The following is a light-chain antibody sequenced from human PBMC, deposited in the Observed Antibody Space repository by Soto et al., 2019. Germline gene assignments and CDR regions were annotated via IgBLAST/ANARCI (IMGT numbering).Light chain of an antibody. CDR1: NSNIGSNT. Sequence: QSVLTQPPSASGTPGQRVTISCSGSNSNIGSNTVNWYQQFPGTAPKLLIHNNNHRPSGVPDRFSGSKSGTSASLAISGLQSEDDADYYCASWDDSPNGYVFGTGTKVTVL. V-gene: IGLV1-44*01. CDR2: NNN. J-gene: IGLJ1*01. CDR3: ASWDDSPNGYV.